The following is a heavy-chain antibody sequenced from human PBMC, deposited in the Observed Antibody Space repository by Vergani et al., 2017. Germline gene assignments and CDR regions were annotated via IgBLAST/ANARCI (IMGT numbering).Heavy chain of an antibody. CDR3: ARQRPGSGWSPGDFDD. CDR2: IYYSGLT. Sequence: QLQLQQSGPGLVKPSETLFLTCTVSADSISSGSYYWGWIRQPPGKSLEWIGSIYYSGLTYYNPSLKSRVAISVDTSKNQFSLKVTSVTAADTAVYFCARQRPGSGWSPGDFDDWGQGIRVTVSS. D-gene: IGHD6-19*01. CDR1: ADSISSGSYY. V-gene: IGHV4-39*01. J-gene: IGHJ4*02.